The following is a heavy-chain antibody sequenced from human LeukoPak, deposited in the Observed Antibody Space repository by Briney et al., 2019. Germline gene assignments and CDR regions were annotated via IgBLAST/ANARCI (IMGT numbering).Heavy chain of an antibody. Sequence: ASVKVSCKASGGTFSSYAISWVRQAPGQGLEWMGGIIPIFGTANYAQKFQGRVTITADESTSTAYMELSSLRSEDTAVYYRARDPRYCRGGSCYLEYFQHWGQGTLVTVSS. CDR1: GGTFSSYA. D-gene: IGHD2-15*01. V-gene: IGHV1-69*13. J-gene: IGHJ1*01. CDR3: ARDPRYCRGGSCYLEYFQH. CDR2: IIPIFGTA.